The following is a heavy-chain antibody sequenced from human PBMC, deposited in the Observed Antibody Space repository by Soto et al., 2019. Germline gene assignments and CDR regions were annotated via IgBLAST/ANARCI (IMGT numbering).Heavy chain of an antibody. D-gene: IGHD5-12*01. CDR2: IYYSGST. CDR3: AREVWLRDYYYYMDV. Sequence: PSETLSLTCTGSGGSISSYYWSWIRQPPGKGLEWIGYIYYSGSTNYTPSLKSRVTISVDTSKNQFSLKLSSVTAADTAVYYCAREVWLRDYYYYMDVWGKGTTVTVSS. V-gene: IGHV4-59*01. CDR1: GGSISSYY. J-gene: IGHJ6*03.